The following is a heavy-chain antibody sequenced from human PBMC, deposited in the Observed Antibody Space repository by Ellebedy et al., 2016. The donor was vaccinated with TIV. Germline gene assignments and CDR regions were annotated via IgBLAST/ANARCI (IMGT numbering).Heavy chain of an antibody. CDR1: GYTFTGYY. CDR3: ARGPVLLSSWYLGLGEEYYFDY. V-gene: IGHV1-2*02. Sequence: ASVKVSCKASGYTFTGYYMHWVRQAPGQGLEWMGWINPNSGGTNYEQKFHGRVTMTRNTSISTAYMALGSLRSEDTAVYYCARGPVLLSSWYLGLGEEYYFDYWGQGTLVTVSS. CDR2: INPNSGGT. D-gene: IGHD6-13*01. J-gene: IGHJ4*02.